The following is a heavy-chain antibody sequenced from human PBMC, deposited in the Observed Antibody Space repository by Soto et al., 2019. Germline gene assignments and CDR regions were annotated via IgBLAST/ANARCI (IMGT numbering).Heavy chain of an antibody. CDR1: GGTFSSYA. V-gene: IGHV1-69*06. CDR3: ASGAIFGVVNPYYYGMDV. Sequence: KVSCKASGGTFSSYAISWVRQAPGQGLEWMGGIIPIFGTANYAQKFQGGVTITADKSTSTAYMELSSLRSEDTAVYYCASGAIFGVVNPYYYGMDVWGQGTTVTVSS. J-gene: IGHJ6*02. D-gene: IGHD3-3*01. CDR2: IIPIFGTA.